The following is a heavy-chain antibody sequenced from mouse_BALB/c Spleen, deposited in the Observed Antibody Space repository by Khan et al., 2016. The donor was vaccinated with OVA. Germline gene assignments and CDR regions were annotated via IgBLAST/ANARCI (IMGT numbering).Heavy chain of an antibody. CDR1: GFTFSSYA. V-gene: IGHV5-9-3*01. CDR3: ARLYAMDY. CDR2: ISSGGSDT. Sequence: EVELVESGGGLVKPGGSLKLSCAASGFTFSSYAMSWVRQTPEKRLEWVATISSGGSDTYYPDSVKGRFTISRDNANNTLYLQMGSLMSEDTAMYYCARLYAMDYWGQGTSVTASS. J-gene: IGHJ4*01.